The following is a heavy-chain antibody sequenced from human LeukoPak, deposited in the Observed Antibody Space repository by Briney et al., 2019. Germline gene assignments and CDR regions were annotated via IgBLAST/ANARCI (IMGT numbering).Heavy chain of an antibody. Sequence: GGSLRLSCAASGFTFTNYAMSWVRQAPGKGLEWVSTVTGSGDSTFYAVSVKGRFTISRDNSKNTLFLQRNSLRAEDTAVYYCAKARGNYFTHLDYWGQGTLVTVSS. V-gene: IGHV3-23*01. CDR3: AKARGNYFTHLDY. CDR2: VTGSGDST. CDR1: GFTFTNYA. D-gene: IGHD2/OR15-2a*01. J-gene: IGHJ4*02.